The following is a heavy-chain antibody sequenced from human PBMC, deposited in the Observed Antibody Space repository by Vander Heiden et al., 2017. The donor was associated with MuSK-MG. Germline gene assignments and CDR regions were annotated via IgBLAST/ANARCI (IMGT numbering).Heavy chain of an antibody. CDR3: AKGGRSWYDAEYFQH. CDR1: GFPFRGYG. V-gene: IGHV3-30*18. D-gene: IGHD6-13*01. CDR2: ISYDGSNK. Sequence: QVPLVESGGGVVHPGRSLRLPCSAYGFPFRGYGMHWVRQAPGKGLEWVAVISYDGSNKYYADSVKGRFTISRDNSKNTLYLQMNSLRAEDTAVYYCAKGGRSWYDAEYFQHWGQGTLVTVSS. J-gene: IGHJ1*01.